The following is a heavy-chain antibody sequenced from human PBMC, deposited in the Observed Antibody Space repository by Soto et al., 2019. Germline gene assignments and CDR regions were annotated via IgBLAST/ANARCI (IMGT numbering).Heavy chain of an antibody. CDR3: VRQGIGNLHGLVDV. V-gene: IGHV4-59*08. CDR2: VYSTGGT. Sequence: QVQLQQSGPGLVKPSETLSLTCSVSSGPTSSHNWGWIRQTPGRGLEWIGYVYSTGGTSYNPSLNMRVTISADTSTNHISLTLTSVTAAATAVYYCVRQGIGNLHGLVDVWGQGTTVRVSS. J-gene: IGHJ6*02. D-gene: IGHD1-1*01. CDR1: SGPTSSHN.